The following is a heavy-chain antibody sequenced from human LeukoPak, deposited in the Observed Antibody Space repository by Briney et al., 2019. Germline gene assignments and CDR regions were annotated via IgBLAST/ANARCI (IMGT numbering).Heavy chain of an antibody. CDR2: ISAYNGNT. V-gene: IGHV1-18*01. CDR1: GYTFTSYG. J-gene: IGHJ5*02. CDR3: ARGPRQVGSSSWYWFDP. Sequence: VASVKVSCKASGYTFTSYGISLVRQAPGQGLEWMGWISAYNGNTNYAQKLQGRVTMTTDTSTSTAYMELRSLRSDDTAVYYCARGPRQVGSSSWYWFDPWGQGTLVTVSS. D-gene: IGHD6-13*01.